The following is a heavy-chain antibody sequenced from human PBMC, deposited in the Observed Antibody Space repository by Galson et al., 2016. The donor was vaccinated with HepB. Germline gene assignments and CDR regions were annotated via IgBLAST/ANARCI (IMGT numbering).Heavy chain of an antibody. CDR3: ARQVYAQDEDSYGDSFYYYLMDV. V-gene: IGHV5-51*01. Sequence: QSGAEVKKPGESLKISCKASGYTFTTDWIGWVRQMPGKGLEWIGIIYPGDSDTRYSPSFQGQVTISADKSISTAYLQWSSLKASDTAVYYCARQVYAQDEDSYGDSFYYYLMDVWGRGTTVTVSS. CDR1: GYTFTTDW. CDR2: IYPGDSDT. D-gene: IGHD5-18*01. J-gene: IGHJ6*02.